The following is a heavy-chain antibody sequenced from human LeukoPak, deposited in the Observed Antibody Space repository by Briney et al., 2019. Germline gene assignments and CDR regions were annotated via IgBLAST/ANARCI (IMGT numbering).Heavy chain of an antibody. J-gene: IGHJ4*02. Sequence: SETLSLTCTVSGGSISSYYWSWIRQPPRKGLEWIGYIYYSGSTNYNPSLKSRVTISVDTSKNQFSLKLSSVTAADTAVYYCAREVPKETFDYWGQGTLVTVSS. CDR3: AREVPKETFDY. V-gene: IGHV4-59*01. CDR2: IYYSGST. CDR1: GGSISSYY.